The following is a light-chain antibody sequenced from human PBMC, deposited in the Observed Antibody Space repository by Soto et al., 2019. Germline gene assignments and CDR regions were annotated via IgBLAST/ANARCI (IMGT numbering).Light chain of an antibody. J-gene: IGKJ2*01. CDR2: KAS. CDR1: QSVLTW. CDR3: QHYFSYPYA. V-gene: IGKV1-5*03. Sequence: DIQMTQSPATLSASVGDTVSITCRAGQSVLTWLAWYQQKPGKAPNLLIYKASRLRDGVPSRFSGSGSGTDFTLTISSLRPDDFASYFCQHYFSYPYAFGQGTKLEI.